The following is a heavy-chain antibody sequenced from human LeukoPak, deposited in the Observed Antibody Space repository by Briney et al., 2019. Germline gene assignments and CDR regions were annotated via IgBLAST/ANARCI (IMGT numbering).Heavy chain of an antibody. V-gene: IGHV1-2*02. Sequence: ASVKVSCKASGYTFTGYYMHWVRQAPGQGLEWMGWINPNSGGTNYAQKFQGRVTMTRDTSISTAYMELSRLRSDDTAVYYCSKGLELPPQRLFDFWGQGTLVTVSS. D-gene: IGHD1-7*01. CDR3: SKGLELPPQRLFDF. J-gene: IGHJ4*02. CDR2: INPNSGGT. CDR1: GYTFTGYY.